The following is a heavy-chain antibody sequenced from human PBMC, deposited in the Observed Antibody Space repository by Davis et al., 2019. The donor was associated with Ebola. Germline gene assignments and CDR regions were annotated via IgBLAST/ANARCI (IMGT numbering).Heavy chain of an antibody. CDR1: GGSISSYY. J-gene: IGHJ4*02. D-gene: IGHD3-10*01. CDR3: ARSFIIPYFDY. Sequence: SETLSLTCTVSGGSISSYYWGWIRQPPGKGLEWIGSIYYSGSTYYNPSLKSRVTISVDTSKNQFSLKLSSVTAADTAVYYCARSFIIPYFDYWGQGTLVTVSS. V-gene: IGHV4-39*07. CDR2: IYYSGST.